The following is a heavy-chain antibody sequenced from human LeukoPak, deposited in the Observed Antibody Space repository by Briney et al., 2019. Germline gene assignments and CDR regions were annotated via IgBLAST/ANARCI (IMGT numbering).Heavy chain of an antibody. D-gene: IGHD5-12*01. Sequence: AASVKVSRKASGGTFNTFAISWVRQAPGQGLEWMGGIIPFFGSANYAQRFQDRFTITTDESTTTAYMELNSLTSDDTAVYYCARPDFSGFDWGFDFWGQGTLITVSS. J-gene: IGHJ4*02. CDR2: IIPFFGSA. CDR1: GGTFNTFA. V-gene: IGHV1-69*05. CDR3: ARPDFSGFDWGFDF.